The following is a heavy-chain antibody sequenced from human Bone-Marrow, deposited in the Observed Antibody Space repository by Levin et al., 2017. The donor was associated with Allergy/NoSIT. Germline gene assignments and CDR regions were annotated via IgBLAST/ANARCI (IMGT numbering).Heavy chain of an antibody. J-gene: IGHJ4*02. Sequence: ETLSLTCAASGFTFSSRWMSWVRQAPGKGPEWVANINEDGSATHYVDSVVGRFTISRDNAKNSLSLQMNSLRVEDTAVYYCSRYVTCFDYWGQGTLVTVSP. D-gene: IGHD2-21*02. CDR3: SRYVTCFDY. V-gene: IGHV3-7*01. CDR1: GFTFSSRW. CDR2: INEDGSAT.